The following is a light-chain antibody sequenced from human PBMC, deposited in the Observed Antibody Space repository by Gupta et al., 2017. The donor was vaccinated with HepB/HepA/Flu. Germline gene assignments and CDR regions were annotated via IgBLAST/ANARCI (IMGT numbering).Light chain of an antibody. V-gene: IGKV1-5*03. Sequence: DIQMTQSPSTLSASVGDRVTITCRASQSISSRLAWYQQKPGKAPKLLIYKASSLESGVPSRFSGSGSGTEFTLTISSLQPDDFAIYYYQQYNSYLCSFGQGTKLEIK. CDR1: QSISSR. CDR3: QQYNSYLCS. CDR2: KAS. J-gene: IGKJ2*04.